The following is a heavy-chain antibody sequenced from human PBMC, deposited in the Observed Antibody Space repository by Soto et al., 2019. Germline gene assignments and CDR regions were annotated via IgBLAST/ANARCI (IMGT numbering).Heavy chain of an antibody. Sequence: PVHSLTISCKASGYSFTLYSIGWVRQLPEKGTEWMAIIYPGDSDTRFSPSFQGQVTISADRSISTAYLQWGSLKASDTAMYYCARHTWSSGSPAAFDYWGQGTQVTVSS. CDR1: GYSFTLYS. CDR3: ARHTWSSGSPAAFDY. V-gene: IGHV5-51*01. CDR2: IYPGDSDT. D-gene: IGHD1-26*01. J-gene: IGHJ4*02.